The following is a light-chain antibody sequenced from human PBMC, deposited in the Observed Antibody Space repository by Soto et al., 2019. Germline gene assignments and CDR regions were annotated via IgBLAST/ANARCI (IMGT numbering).Light chain of an antibody. CDR2: DVS. CDR1: SSDVGGYNY. J-gene: IGLJ1*01. Sequence: QSALPQPASVSGSPGQSITISCTGTSSDVGGYNYVSWYQQHPGKAPKLMIYDVSNRPSGVSTRFSGSKSGNTASLTISGLQAEDEADYYCNSYTTSNTRQIVFGTGTKVTVL. CDR3: NSYTTSNTRQIV. V-gene: IGLV2-14*01.